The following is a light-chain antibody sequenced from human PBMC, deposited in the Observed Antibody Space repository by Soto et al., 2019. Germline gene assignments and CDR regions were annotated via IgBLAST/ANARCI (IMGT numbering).Light chain of an antibody. CDR2: GAS. CDR3: QQYNNWHFIT. V-gene: IGKV3-15*01. CDR1: QSVRGN. J-gene: IGKJ5*01. Sequence: EIVMTQSPATLSVSPGERATLSCRASQSVRGNLAWYQQKPGQSPRLLIYGASSRATGIPARFSGSGSGTEFTLTFSSLQSEDFAVYYCQQYNNWHFITFGQGTRLEI.